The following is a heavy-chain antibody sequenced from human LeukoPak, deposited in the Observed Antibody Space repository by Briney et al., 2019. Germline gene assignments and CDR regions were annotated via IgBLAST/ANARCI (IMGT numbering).Heavy chain of an antibody. Sequence: ASVTVSCKASVYTFTSYGISWVRQAPGQGLEWMGWISAYNGNTNYAQKLQGRVTMTTDTSTSTAYMEVRSLRSDDTAVYYCARDSRITIFGVVIGGNWFDPWGQGTLVTVSS. CDR1: VYTFTSYG. CDR2: ISAYNGNT. D-gene: IGHD3-3*01. V-gene: IGHV1-18*01. J-gene: IGHJ5*02. CDR3: ARDSRITIFGVVIGGNWFDP.